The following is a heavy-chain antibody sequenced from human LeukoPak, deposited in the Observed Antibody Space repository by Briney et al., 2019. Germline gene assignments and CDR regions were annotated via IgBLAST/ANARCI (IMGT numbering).Heavy chain of an antibody. D-gene: IGHD3-10*01. CDR2: INGGGGST. J-gene: IGHJ4*02. Sequence: GGSLRLSCAASGFTFSSSAMSWLRQAPGKGLEWVSAINGGGGSTYYADSVKGRFTISRDNSKNTLYLQMNSLRVEDTAVYFCAREKGRGVISPYYDCWGQGTLVTVSS. V-gene: IGHV3-23*01. CDR3: AREKGRGVISPYYDC. CDR1: GFTFSSSA.